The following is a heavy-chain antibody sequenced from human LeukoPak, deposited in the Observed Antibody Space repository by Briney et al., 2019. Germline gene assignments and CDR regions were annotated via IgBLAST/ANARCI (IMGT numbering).Heavy chain of an antibody. J-gene: IGHJ3*02. CDR2: ISAYNGNT. CDR1: GYTFTSCA. D-gene: IGHD5-18*01. CDR3: ARDYVDTAMVSAFDI. Sequence: ASVKVSCKASGYTFTSCAISWVRQAPGQGLEWMGWISAYNGNTNYAQKLQGRVTMTTDTSTSTAYMELRSLRSDDTAVYYCARDYVDTAMVSAFDIWGQGTMVTVSS. V-gene: IGHV1-18*01.